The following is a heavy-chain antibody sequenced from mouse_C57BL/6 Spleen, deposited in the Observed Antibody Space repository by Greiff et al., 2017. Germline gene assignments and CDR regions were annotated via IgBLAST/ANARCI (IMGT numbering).Heavy chain of an antibody. J-gene: IGHJ1*03. V-gene: IGHV1-50*01. CDR3: ARKGGFYYGKGGYFDV. D-gene: IGHD2-1*01. CDR2: IDPSDSYT. Sequence: QVQLKQPGAELVKPGASVKLSCKASGYTFTSYWMQWVKQRPGQGLEWIGEIDPSDSYTNYNQKFKGKATLTVDTSSSTAYMQLSSLTSEDSAVYYCARKGGFYYGKGGYFDVWGTGTTVTVSS. CDR1: GYTFTSYW.